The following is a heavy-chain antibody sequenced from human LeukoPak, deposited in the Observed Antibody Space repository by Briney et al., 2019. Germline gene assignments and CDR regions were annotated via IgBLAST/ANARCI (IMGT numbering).Heavy chain of an antibody. Sequence: GGSLRLSCAASGFTFSSYAMSWVRQAPGRGLEWVSAITGSGGSTFYVESVKGRFTISRDNPKNTLFLQMNSLRAKDTAVYYCARDRTARIQGGYFDYWGQGALVTVSS. CDR3: ARDRTARIQGGYFDY. V-gene: IGHV3-23*01. CDR2: ITGSGGST. D-gene: IGHD1-26*01. CDR1: GFTFSSYA. J-gene: IGHJ4*02.